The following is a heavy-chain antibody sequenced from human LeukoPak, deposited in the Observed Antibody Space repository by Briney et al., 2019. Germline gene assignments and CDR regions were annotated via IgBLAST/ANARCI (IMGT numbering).Heavy chain of an antibody. D-gene: IGHD2/OR15-2a*01. Sequence: GGSLRLSCAASGFSFMNAWVIWVRQAPGKGLEWVGRIKSNADGGTPDYAAPARGRFTISRDDSKNTLYLQMNSLKTEDTAVYYCTTFYHEYSPYWGRGTLVTVSS. CDR2: IKSNADGGTP. CDR1: GFSFMNAW. CDR3: TTFYHEYSPY. V-gene: IGHV3-15*01. J-gene: IGHJ4*02.